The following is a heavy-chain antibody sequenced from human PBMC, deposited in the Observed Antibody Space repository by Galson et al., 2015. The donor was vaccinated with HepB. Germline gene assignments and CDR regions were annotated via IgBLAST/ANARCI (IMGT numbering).Heavy chain of an antibody. V-gene: IGHV1-2*02. Sequence: SVKVSCKASGYTFTGDYMHWVRQAPGQGLEWMGWINPNSGGTNYAQKFQSRVTMTRDTSISTAYMELSRLRSDDTAVYYCAREPRDYYYGMDVWGQGTTVIVSS. CDR1: GYTFTGDY. D-gene: IGHD3-10*01. CDR2: INPNSGGT. J-gene: IGHJ6*02. CDR3: AREPRDYYYGMDV.